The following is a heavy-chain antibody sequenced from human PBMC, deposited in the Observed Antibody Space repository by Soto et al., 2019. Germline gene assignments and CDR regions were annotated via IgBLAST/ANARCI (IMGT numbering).Heavy chain of an antibody. CDR1: GFTFSSYW. D-gene: IGHD3-16*01. J-gene: IGHJ4*02. V-gene: IGHV3-7*01. CDR2: IKEDGSEI. CDR3: ARDIGFDYVN. Sequence: GGSLRLSCAASGFTFSSYWMSWVRQAPGKGLEWVASIKEDGSEIYYLHSVRGRFSISRDSAGNALHLTMNYLSAEDTGVYFCARDIGFDYVNWGQGTLVTVSS.